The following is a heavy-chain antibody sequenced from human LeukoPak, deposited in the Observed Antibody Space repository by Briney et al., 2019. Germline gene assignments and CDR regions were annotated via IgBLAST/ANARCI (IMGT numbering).Heavy chain of an antibody. CDR1: GFTFSSYA. V-gene: IGHV3-30*04. J-gene: IGHJ4*02. CDR2: ISYDGSNK. Sequence: GRSLRLSCAASGFTFSSYAMHWVRQAPGKGLEWVAVISYDGSNKYYADSVKGRFTISRDNSKNTLYLQMNSLRAEDTAVYYCARVTDSGGGNSSWYLAFDYWGQGTLVTVSS. CDR3: ARVTDSGGGNSSWYLAFDY. D-gene: IGHD6-13*01.